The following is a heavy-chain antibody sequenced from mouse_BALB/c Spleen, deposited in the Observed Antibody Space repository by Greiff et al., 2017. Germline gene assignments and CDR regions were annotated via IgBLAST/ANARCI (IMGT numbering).Heavy chain of an antibody. CDR3: ARDYYGNWYFDV. CDR2: IYPYNGGT. J-gene: IGHJ1*01. V-gene: IGHV1S29*02. D-gene: IGHD2-1*01. Sequence: EVQLQESGPELVKPGASVKISCKASGYTFTDYNMHWVKQSHGKSLEWIGYIYPYNGGTGYNQKFKSKATLTVDNSSSTAYMELRSLTSEDSAVYYCARDYYGNWYFDVWGAGTTVTVSS. CDR1: GYTFTDYN.